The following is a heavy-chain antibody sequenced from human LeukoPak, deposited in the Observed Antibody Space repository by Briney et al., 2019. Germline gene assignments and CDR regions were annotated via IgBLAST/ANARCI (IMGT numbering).Heavy chain of an antibody. CDR3: ARGTYYYASSGYYYFDY. Sequence: SETLSLTCTVSGGSISSYYWSWIRQPPGKGLEWIGYIYYSGSTNYNPSLKSRVTISVDTSKNQFSLKLSSVTAADTAVYYCARGTYYYASSGYYYFDYWGQGTLVTVSS. D-gene: IGHD3-22*01. CDR1: GGSISSYY. CDR2: IYYSGST. J-gene: IGHJ4*02. V-gene: IGHV4-59*01.